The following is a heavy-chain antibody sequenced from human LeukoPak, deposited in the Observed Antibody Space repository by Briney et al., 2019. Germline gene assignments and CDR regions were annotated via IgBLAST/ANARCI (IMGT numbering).Heavy chain of an antibody. CDR2: ISWNGGRT. CDR1: GFTLVDYG. V-gene: IGHV3-20*04. J-gene: IGHJ6*03. CDR3: ARYTRGLGYMDV. Sequence: GGSLRLSCVASGFTLVDYGMSWVRQAPGQGLEWVSGISWNGGRTGYADSLKGRFTVSRDNAKNSLYLQMNSLRAEDTALYYCARYTRGLGYMDVWGKGTTVTVSS. D-gene: IGHD3-10*01.